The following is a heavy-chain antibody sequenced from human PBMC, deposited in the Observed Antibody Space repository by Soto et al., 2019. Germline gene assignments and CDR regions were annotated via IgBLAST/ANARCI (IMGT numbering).Heavy chain of an antibody. Sequence: SETLSLTCPVSDADIVSGNQYWSWIGQAPGRGLEWLGYNFSSGTAYGNPSLKSRLTMSLETSQSQFTLKLNSATAADTAVYFCARVPSPFDFDYAMDVWGQGTTVS. CDR2: NFSSGTA. CDR3: ARVPSPFDFDYAMDV. J-gene: IGHJ6*02. CDR1: DADIVSGNQY. D-gene: IGHD3-16*01. V-gene: IGHV4-30-4*02.